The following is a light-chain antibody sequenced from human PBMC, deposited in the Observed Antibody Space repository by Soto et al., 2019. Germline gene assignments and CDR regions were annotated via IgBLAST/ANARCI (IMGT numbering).Light chain of an antibody. CDR3: QQRSTWPS. J-gene: IGKJ1*01. CDR1: QSVSSY. V-gene: IGKV3-11*01. Sequence: EIVLTQSPATLSLSPGERATLSCRASQSVSSYLAWYQQKPGQAPRLLIQDASNRATGIPARFSGSGSGTDFTLTISSLEPEDFAVYYCQQRSTWPSFGQGTKVKI. CDR2: DAS.